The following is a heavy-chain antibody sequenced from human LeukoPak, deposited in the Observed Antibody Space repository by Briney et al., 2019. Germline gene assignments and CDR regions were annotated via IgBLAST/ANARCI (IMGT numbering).Heavy chain of an antibody. D-gene: IGHD6-6*01. CDR1: GGSISTYY. V-gene: IGHV4-4*09. Sequence: PSETLSLTCAVSGGSISTYYWSWIRRPPGKGLEWIAYIHASGPTNYNPSLKSRITISVDTSKNQFSLKLSSVTAADTAVYYCARHDAGIAARPFDNWGQGTLVTVSS. CDR3: ARHDAGIAARPFDN. CDR2: IHASGPT. J-gene: IGHJ4*02.